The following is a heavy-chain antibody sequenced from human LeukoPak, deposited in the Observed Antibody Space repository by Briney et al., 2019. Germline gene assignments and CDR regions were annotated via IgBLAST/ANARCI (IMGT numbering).Heavy chain of an antibody. V-gene: IGHV4-4*07. Sequence: SETPSLTCTVSGGSISSYYWSWIRQPARKGLEWIGRIYTSGSTNYNPSLKSRVTMSVDTSKNQFSLKLSSVTAADTAVYYCARDGDYGDYVDYWGQGTLVTVSS. CDR3: ARDGDYGDYVDY. CDR2: IYTSGST. CDR1: GGSISSYY. D-gene: IGHD4-17*01. J-gene: IGHJ4*02.